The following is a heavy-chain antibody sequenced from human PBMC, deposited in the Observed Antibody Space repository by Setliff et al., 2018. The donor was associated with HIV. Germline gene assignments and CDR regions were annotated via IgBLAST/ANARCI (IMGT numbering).Heavy chain of an antibody. J-gene: IGHJ4*02. Sequence: GGSLRLSCAASGFTFSSYAMHWVRQAPGKGLEWVAVISYDGSNKYYADSVKGRFTISRDNSKNTLYLQMNSLRAEDTAVHYCARDRTRRFDYWGQGTLVTVSS. CDR1: GFTFSSYA. D-gene: IGHD2-2*01. CDR3: ARDRTRRFDY. V-gene: IGHV3-30*01. CDR2: ISYDGSNK.